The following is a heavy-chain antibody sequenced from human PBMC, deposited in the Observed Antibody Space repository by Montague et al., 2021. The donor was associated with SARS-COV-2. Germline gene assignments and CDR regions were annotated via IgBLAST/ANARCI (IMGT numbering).Heavy chain of an antibody. CDR3: ARKGMKYISIWSTGGNWFDP. V-gene: IGHV4-39*01. D-gene: IGHD6-13*01. CDR1: GGSISSYY. Sequence: SETLSLTCTVSGGSISSYYWSWIRQPPGKGLEWIGSIYYSGSTYYNPSLKSRVTISVDTSKNQFSLKLSSVTAADTAVYYCARKGMKYISIWSTGGNWFDPGGQGTLVTVSS. CDR2: IYYSGST. J-gene: IGHJ5*02.